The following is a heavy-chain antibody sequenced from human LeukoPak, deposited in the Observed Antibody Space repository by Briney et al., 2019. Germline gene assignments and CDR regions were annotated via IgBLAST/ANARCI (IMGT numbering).Heavy chain of an antibody. CDR3: ARAPRVRGVIFDAFDI. V-gene: IGHV1-69*04. D-gene: IGHD3-10*01. CDR2: IIPILGIA. CDR1: GGTFSSYA. J-gene: IGHJ3*02. Sequence: GASVKVSCKASGGTFSSYAISWVRQAPGQGLEWMGRIIPILGIANYAQKFQGRVTITADKSTSTAYMELSSLRSEDTAVYYCARAPRVRGVIFDAFDIWGQGTMVTVSS.